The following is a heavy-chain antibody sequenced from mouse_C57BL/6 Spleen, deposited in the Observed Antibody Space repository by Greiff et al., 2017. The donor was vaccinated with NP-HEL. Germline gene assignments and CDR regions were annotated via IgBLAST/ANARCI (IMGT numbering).Heavy chain of an antibody. CDR3: ARGGDGYFAY. D-gene: IGHD2-3*01. J-gene: IGHJ3*01. CDR1: GYSITSGYD. CDR2: ISYSGST. Sequence: EVKLMESGPGMVKPSQSLSLTCTVTGYSITSGYDWHWIRHFPGNKLEWMGYISYSGSTNYNPSLKSRISITHDTSKNHFFLKLNSVTTEDTATYDCARGGDGYFAYWGQGTLVTVSA. V-gene: IGHV3-1*01.